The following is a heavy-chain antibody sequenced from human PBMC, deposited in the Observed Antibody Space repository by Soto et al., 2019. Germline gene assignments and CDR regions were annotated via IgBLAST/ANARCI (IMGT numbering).Heavy chain of an antibody. V-gene: IGHV4-39*01. CDR3: ARQRTSVVTQAYFDV. CDR1: GDSISSRSYY. J-gene: IGHJ4*02. CDR2: IYYSGST. D-gene: IGHD2-21*02. Sequence: SETLSLTCTVTGDSISSRSYYWGWIRQPPGKGLEWIGSIYYSGSTYNNPSLRSRVSMSIDTSKDQFSLKLKSVTAADTALYFCARQRTSVVTQAYFDVWGQGSLVTAPQ.